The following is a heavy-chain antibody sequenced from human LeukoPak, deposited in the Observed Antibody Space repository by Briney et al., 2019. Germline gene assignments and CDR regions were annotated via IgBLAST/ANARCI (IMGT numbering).Heavy chain of an antibody. J-gene: IGHJ4*02. CDR3: AKRTGVTELHFDH. D-gene: IGHD1-7*01. V-gene: IGHV3-23*01. Sequence: GGSLRLSCAASGFTFSNYVMGWVRQAQGKGLEWVSATSENGGGADYADSVRGRFTISRDNSQNTLYQQMNSLRAEDTAVYYCAKRTGVTELHFDHWGQGTLVTVSS. CDR1: GFTFSNYV. CDR2: TSENGGGA.